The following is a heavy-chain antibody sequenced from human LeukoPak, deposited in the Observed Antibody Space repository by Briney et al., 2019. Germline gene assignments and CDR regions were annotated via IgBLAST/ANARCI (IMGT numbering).Heavy chain of an antibody. CDR3: AKDRSINIAVAGPFDY. CDR2: ISWNSGSI. J-gene: IGHJ4*02. V-gene: IGHV3-9*01. CDR1: GFTFDDYA. D-gene: IGHD6-19*01. Sequence: GRSLRLSCAASGFTFDDYAMHWVRQAPGKGLEWVSGISWNSGSIGYADSVKGRSTISRDNAKNSLYLQMNSLRAEDTALYYCAKDRSINIAVAGPFDYWGQGTLVTVSS.